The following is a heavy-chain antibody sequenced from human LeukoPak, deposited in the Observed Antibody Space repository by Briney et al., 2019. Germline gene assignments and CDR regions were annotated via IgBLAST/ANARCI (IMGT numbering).Heavy chain of an antibody. CDR2: ISGSGNYI. V-gene: IGHV3-11*01. CDR3: ASNYYDILTGYYKDDY. J-gene: IGHJ4*02. D-gene: IGHD3-9*01. CDR1: GFTFSASY. Sequence: GGALRLSCAAPGFTFSASYMTWIRQAPGKGLEWLSSISGSGNYIYYAGSVKGRFTISRDNAKNSLYLQMSSLTAEDTAVYYCASNYYDILTGYYKDDYWGQGTLVTVSS.